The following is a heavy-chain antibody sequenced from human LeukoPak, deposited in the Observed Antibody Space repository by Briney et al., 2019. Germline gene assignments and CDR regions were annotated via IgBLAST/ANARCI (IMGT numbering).Heavy chain of an antibody. D-gene: IGHD6-13*01. CDR2: ISSSGSYI. CDR3: ARVLYSSSPGGFDY. Sequence: GGSLRLSCAASGFTFSSYSMNWVRQAPGKGLEWVSSISSSGSYIYYADSMKGRFTISRDNAKNSLYLQMNSLRAEDTAVYYCARVLYSSSPGGFDYWGQGTLVTVSS. CDR1: GFTFSSYS. J-gene: IGHJ4*02. V-gene: IGHV3-21*01.